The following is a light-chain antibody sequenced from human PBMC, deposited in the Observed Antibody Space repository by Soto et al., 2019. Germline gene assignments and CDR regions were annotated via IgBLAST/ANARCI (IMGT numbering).Light chain of an antibody. CDR2: DTS. CDR1: QTIRGL. V-gene: IGKV3-11*01. CDR3: QQRHNWPIT. J-gene: IGKJ5*01. Sequence: EIVLTQSPATLSLSPGERATLSCRTSQTIRGLLNWYQQRPGQAPRLLIYDTSNRATDIPARFSGSGAGTDFILTISRLDPEEFGVYFGQQRHNWPITCGQGTRLDIK.